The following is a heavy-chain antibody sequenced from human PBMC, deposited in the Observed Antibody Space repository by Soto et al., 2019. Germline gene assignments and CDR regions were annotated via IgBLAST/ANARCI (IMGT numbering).Heavy chain of an antibody. CDR3: AKLPVLNSYYDSSGYYYVDY. J-gene: IGHJ4*02. CDR2: ISYDGSNK. D-gene: IGHD3-22*01. Sequence: WGSLRLSCAASGFTFSSYGMHWVRQAPGKGLEWVAVISYDGSNKYYAGSVKGRFTISRDNSKNTLYLQMNSLRAEDTAVYYCAKLPVLNSYYDSSGYYYVDYWGQGTLVTVSS. V-gene: IGHV3-30*18. CDR1: GFTFSSYG.